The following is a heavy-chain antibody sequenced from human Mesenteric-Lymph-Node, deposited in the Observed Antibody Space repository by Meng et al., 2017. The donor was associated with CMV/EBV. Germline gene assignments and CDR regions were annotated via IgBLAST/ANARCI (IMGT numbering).Heavy chain of an antibody. V-gene: IGHV4-39*01. CDR1: GGSISSSSYY. CDR2: IYYSGST. Sequence: QVQLQESGPGLVKPSETLSLTCTVSGGSISSSSYYWGWIRQPPGKGLEWIGSIYYSGSTYYNPSLKSRVTISVDTSKNQFSLKLSSVTAADTAVYYCARPHYYGSGSSSWFDPWGQGTLVTVSS. D-gene: IGHD3-10*01. CDR3: ARPHYYGSGSSSWFDP. J-gene: IGHJ5*02.